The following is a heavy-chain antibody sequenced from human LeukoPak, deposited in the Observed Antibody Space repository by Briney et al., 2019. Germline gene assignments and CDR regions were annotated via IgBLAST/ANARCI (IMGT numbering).Heavy chain of an antibody. Sequence: KASEPLSLTCTVSGGSISSSSYYWGWIRQPPGKGLEWIGSIYYSGSTYYNPSLKSRVTISVDTSKNQFSLKLSSVTAADTAVYYCAREDPKYCSGGSCYSGNNWFDPWGQGTLVTVSS. D-gene: IGHD2-15*01. CDR2: IYYSGST. J-gene: IGHJ5*02. V-gene: IGHV4-39*02. CDR3: AREDPKYCSGGSCYSGNNWFDP. CDR1: GGSISSSSYY.